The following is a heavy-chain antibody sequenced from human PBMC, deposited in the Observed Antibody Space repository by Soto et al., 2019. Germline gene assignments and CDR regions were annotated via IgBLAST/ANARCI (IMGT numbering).Heavy chain of an antibody. CDR2: ITYDGSNQ. J-gene: IGHJ4*02. CDR1: GFIFSSYT. Sequence: QVQLVESGGAVVQPGRSLRLSCAASGFIFSSYTMHWVRQAPGKGLEWAGVITYDGSNQYYADSVKGRFTISRDNSRNMLFLQMNSLRPDDTAVYYCARAPSGSYPEFDYWGQGTLVTVSS. D-gene: IGHD1-26*01. CDR3: ARAPSGSYPEFDY. V-gene: IGHV3-30-3*01.